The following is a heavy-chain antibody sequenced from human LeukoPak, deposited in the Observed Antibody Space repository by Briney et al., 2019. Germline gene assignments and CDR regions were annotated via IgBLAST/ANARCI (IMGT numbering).Heavy chain of an antibody. CDR2: IIPILGIA. J-gene: IGHJ6*02. V-gene: IGHV1-69*04. Sequence: SVKVSCKASGGTFSSYAISWVRQAPGQGLEWMGRIIPILGIANYAQKFQGRVTITADKSTSTVYMELSSLRSEDTAVYYCARDLTTSMGMDVWGQGTTVTVSS. CDR1: GGTFSSYA. D-gene: IGHD2/OR15-2a*01. CDR3: ARDLTTSMGMDV.